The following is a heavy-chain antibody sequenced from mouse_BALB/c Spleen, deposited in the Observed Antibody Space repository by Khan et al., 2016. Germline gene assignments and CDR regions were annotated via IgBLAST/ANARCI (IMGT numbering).Heavy chain of an antibody. V-gene: IGHV5-6-5*01. CDR1: GFTFSSYA. J-gene: IGHJ4*01. Sequence: EVELVESGGGLVKPGGSLKFSCAASGFTFSSYAMSWVRQTPEKRLEWVASISSGGTTYYPDSVKGRFTISRDDARNILYLQMTSLRAEDTAIYYCASEENALDYWGQGTSVTVSS. CDR2: ISSGGTT. CDR3: ASEENALDY.